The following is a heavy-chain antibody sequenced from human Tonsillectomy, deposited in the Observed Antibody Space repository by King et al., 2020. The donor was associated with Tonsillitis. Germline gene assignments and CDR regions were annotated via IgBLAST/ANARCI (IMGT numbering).Heavy chain of an antibody. CDR3: ARDLSIYYDSSALDY. D-gene: IGHD3-22*01. CDR2: ISSSGRTI. J-gene: IGHJ4*02. V-gene: IGHV3-11*01. CDR1: GFTFSDYY. Sequence: VQLVESGGGLVKPGGSLRLSCAASGFTFSDYYMSWIRQAPGKGLEWISYISSSGRTIYYADSVKGRFTISRDNAKNSLYLQMNSLRAEDTAVYYCARDLSIYYDSSALDYFGQGTLVTVSS.